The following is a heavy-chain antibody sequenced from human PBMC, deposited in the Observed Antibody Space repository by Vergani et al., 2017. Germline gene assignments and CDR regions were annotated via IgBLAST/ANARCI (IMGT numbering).Heavy chain of an antibody. CDR1: GYSFTSYW. CDR3: ARQETCSGSYYKGPNYYYYGMDV. J-gene: IGHJ6*02. Sequence: EVQLVQSGAEVKKPGESLKISCKGSGYSFTSYWIGWVRQMPGKGLEWMGIIYPGDSDTRYSPSFQGQVTISADKSISTAYLQWSSLKASDTAMYYCARQETCSGSYYKGPNYYYYGMDVWGQGTTVTVS. D-gene: IGHD3-10*02. V-gene: IGHV5-51*01. CDR2: IYPGDSDT.